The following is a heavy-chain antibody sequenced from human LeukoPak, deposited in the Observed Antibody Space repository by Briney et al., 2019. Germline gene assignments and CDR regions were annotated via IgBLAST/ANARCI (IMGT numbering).Heavy chain of an antibody. CDR2: IIPISGIA. CDR1: GGTFSSYA. V-gene: IGHV1-69*04. D-gene: IGHD6-19*01. Sequence: SVKVSCKASGGTFSSYAISWVRQAPGQGLEWMGRIIPISGIANYAQKFQGRVTITADKSTSTAYMELSSLRSEDTAVYYCARCGSGWYYFDYWGQGTLVTVSS. CDR3: ARCGSGWYYFDY. J-gene: IGHJ4*02.